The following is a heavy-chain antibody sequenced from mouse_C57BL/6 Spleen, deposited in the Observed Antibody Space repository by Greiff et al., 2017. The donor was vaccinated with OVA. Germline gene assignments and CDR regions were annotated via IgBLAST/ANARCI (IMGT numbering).Heavy chain of an antibody. CDR1: GYTFTDYY. Sequence: EVQLQQSGPELVKPGASVKISCKASGYTFTDYYMNWVKQSHGKSLEWIGDINPNNGGTSYNQKFKGKATLTVDKSSSTAYMKLRSLTSEDSAVYYCARGGSPGFAYWGQGTLVTVSA. J-gene: IGHJ3*01. CDR3: ARGGSPGFAY. CDR2: INPNNGGT. V-gene: IGHV1-26*01.